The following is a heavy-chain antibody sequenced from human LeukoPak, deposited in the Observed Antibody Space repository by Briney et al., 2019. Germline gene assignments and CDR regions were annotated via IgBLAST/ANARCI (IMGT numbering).Heavy chain of an antibody. V-gene: IGHV3-30*02. CDR2: IRYDGSNK. CDR3: ASGGIAASFFDY. D-gene: IGHD6-13*01. Sequence: GGSLRLSCAASGFTFSSYGMHWVRQAPGKGLEWVAFIRYDGSNKYYADSVKGRFTISRDNSKNTLYLQMNSLRAEDTAVYYCASGGIAASFFDYWGQGTLVTVSS. CDR1: GFTFSSYG. J-gene: IGHJ4*02.